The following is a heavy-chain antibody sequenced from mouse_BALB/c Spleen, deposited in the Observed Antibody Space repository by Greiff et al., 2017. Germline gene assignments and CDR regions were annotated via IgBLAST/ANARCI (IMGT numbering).Heavy chain of an antibody. J-gene: IGHJ3*01. V-gene: IGHV3-8*02. CDR3: ARSLYDGYYEAWFAY. CDR1: GDSITSGY. CDR2: ISYSGST. D-gene: IGHD2-3*01. Sequence: VQLQQSGPSLVKPSQTLSLTCSVTGDSITSGYWNWIRKFPGNKLEYMGYISYSGSTYYNPSLKSRISITRDTSKNQYYLQLNSVTTEDTATYYCARSLYDGYYEAWFAYWGQGTLVTVSA.